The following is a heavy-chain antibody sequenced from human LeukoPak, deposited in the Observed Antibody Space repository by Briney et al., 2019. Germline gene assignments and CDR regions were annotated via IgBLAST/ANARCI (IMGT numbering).Heavy chain of an antibody. V-gene: IGHV4-38-2*02. J-gene: IGHJ4*02. CDR3: ARHGGTRVTLVEVYYFDY. CDR1: GYSISSGYY. Sequence: TSETLSLTCSVSGYSISSGYYWGWIRQPPEKGLEWIGSIYYTGGTNYSPSLKSRVTMSVDTFKNQFSLKLSSVTAADTAVYYCARHGGTRVTLVEVYYFDYWGQGTLVTVSS. D-gene: IGHD4-11*01. CDR2: IYYTGGT.